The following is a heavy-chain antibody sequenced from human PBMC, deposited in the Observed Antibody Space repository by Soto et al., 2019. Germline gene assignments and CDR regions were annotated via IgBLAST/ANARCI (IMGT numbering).Heavy chain of an antibody. Sequence: EVQLLESGGGLVQPGGSLRLSCAASGFSFSSYAMGWVRQAPGKGLEWVSGISGTGGNTFYGASVKGRFTISSDKSKNTLYLQGISLRADDTALYYCAKDQEVRSESELRYFDLWGRGTLVSVSS. V-gene: IGHV3-23*01. CDR1: GFSFSSYA. D-gene: IGHD1-7*01. CDR2: ISGTGGNT. CDR3: AKDQEVRSESELRYFDL. J-gene: IGHJ2*01.